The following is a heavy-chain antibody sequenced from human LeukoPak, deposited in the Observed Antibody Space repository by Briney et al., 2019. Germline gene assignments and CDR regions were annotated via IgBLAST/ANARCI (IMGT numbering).Heavy chain of an antibody. CDR1: GGSISNYY. J-gene: IGHJ6*04. D-gene: IGHD5-12*01. V-gene: IGHV4-59*01. CDR3: ARGRRGDYYYYGMEDV. Sequence: KASETLSLTCTVSGGSISNYYWSWIRQPPGKGLEWIAYVTYSGSTNYNPSLKSRVTISVDTSKNQFSLKLSSVTAADTAVYYCARGRRGDYYYYGMEDVWGKGTTVTVSS. CDR2: VTYSGST.